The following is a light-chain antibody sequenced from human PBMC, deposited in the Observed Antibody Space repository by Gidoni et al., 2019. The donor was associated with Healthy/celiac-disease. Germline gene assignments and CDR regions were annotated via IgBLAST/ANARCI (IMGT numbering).Light chain of an antibody. V-gene: IGKV1-33*01. CDR1: QDISNY. CDR2: DAS. J-gene: IGKJ3*01. CDR3: QQYDNLPFT. Sequence: DIQITQSPSALSASVGDRVTITCQTSQDISNYLNWYKQKPGKAPKLLIYDASNLKTGVPSRFSGSGSGTDFTFTIRSLQPEDIATYYCQQYDNLPFTFGPXTKVDIK.